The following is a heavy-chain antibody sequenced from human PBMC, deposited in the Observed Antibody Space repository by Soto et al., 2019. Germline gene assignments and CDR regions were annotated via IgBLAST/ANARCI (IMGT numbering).Heavy chain of an antibody. V-gene: IGHV4-39*01. J-gene: IGHJ6*02. CDR3: AMRTNYYYGMDV. Sequence: SETLSLTCTVPGGSISSSSYYWGWIRQPPGKGLEWIGSIYYSGSTYYNPSLKSRVTISVDTSKNQFSLKLSSVTAADTAVYYCAMRTNYYYGMDVWGQGTTVT. CDR1: GGSISSSSYY. CDR2: IYYSGST.